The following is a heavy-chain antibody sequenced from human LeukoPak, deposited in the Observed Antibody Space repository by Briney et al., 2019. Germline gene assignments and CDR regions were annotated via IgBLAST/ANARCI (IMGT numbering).Heavy chain of an antibody. V-gene: IGHV4-39*07. CDR1: GGSISSSSYY. CDR2: IYYSGST. J-gene: IGHJ4*02. CDR3: ARGYWKAEYGSGSQIDY. D-gene: IGHD3-10*01. Sequence: SETLSLTCTVSGGSISSSSYYWGWIRQPPGKGLEWIGSIYYSGSTYYNPSLKSRVTISVDTSKNQFSLKLSSVTAADTAVYYCARGYWKAEYGSGSQIDYWGQGTLVTVSS.